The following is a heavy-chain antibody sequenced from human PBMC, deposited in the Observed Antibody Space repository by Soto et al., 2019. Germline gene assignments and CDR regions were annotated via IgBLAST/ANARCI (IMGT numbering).Heavy chain of an antibody. CDR2: ISYDGSNK. Sequence: PGGSLRLSCAASGFTFSSYAMHWVRQAPGKGLEWLAVISYDGSNKYYADSVKGRFTISRDNSKNTLYLQMNSLRAEDTAVYYCARVVDTAMVALYYYYYCMDVWGQGTTVTVSS. CDR3: ARVVDTAMVALYYYYYCMDV. V-gene: IGHV3-30-3*01. D-gene: IGHD5-18*01. J-gene: IGHJ6*02. CDR1: GFTFSSYA.